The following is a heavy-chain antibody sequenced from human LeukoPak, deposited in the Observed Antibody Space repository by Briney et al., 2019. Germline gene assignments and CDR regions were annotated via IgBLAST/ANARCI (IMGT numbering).Heavy chain of an antibody. V-gene: IGHV4-4*02. Sequence: SGTLSLTCAVSGGSISSSNWWNWVRQPPGKGLEWIGEIYHSGMTNYNPSLKSRVTISVDKSKNHFSLKLTSVTAADTAVYYCARVGVDGAFDIWGQGTMVTVSS. D-gene: IGHD2-8*01. CDR1: GGSISSSNW. J-gene: IGHJ3*02. CDR3: ARVGVDGAFDI. CDR2: IYHSGMT.